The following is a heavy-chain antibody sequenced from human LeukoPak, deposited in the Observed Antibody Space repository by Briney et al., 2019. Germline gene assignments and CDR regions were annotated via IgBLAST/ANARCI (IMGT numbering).Heavy chain of an antibody. J-gene: IGHJ4*02. CDR2: SNPSGGST. CDR1: GDTFTTDY. Sequence: GASVKVSCKASGDTFTTDYIHWVRQGPGQGPEWMGVSNPSGGSTTNAQKFQGRVTMTRDTSTSTVYMELSSLRSEDTAVYYCARTYCSGGSCSIDYWGQGTLVTVSS. CDR3: ARTYCSGGSCSIDY. V-gene: IGHV1-46*01. D-gene: IGHD2-15*01.